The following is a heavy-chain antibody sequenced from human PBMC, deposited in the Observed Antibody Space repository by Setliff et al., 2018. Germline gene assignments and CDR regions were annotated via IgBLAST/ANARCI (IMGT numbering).Heavy chain of an antibody. CDR2: IYYSGST. V-gene: IGHV4-61*05. J-gene: IGHJ3*02. D-gene: IGHD2-21*01. CDR1: GGSISSSSYY. CDR3: ARVRWSQFRDAFDI. Sequence: KPSETLSLTCTVSGGSISSSSYYWVWIRQPPGKGLEWIGYIYYSGSTNYNPPLQSRVTISVDTYKNQFSLKLSYVTAADTDVYYCARVRWSQFRDAFDIWGQGTMVTVAS.